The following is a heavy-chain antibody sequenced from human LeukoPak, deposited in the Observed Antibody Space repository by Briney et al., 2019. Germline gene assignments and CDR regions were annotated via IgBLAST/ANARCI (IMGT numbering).Heavy chain of an antibody. CDR1: GFTFTSYA. CDR2: ISSNGGST. J-gene: IGHJ4*02. V-gene: IGHV3-64D*06. D-gene: IGHD6-13*01. Sequence: GGSLRLSCSASGFTFTSYAMHSVRQAPGKGLEYVSAISSNGGSTYYADSVKGRFTISRDNSKNTLYLQMSSLRAEDTAVYYCVKPIAAAGTNYWGQGTLVTVSS. CDR3: VKPIAAAGTNY.